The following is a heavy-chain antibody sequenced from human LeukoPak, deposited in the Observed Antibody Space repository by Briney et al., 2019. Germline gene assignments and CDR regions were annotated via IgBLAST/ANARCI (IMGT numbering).Heavy chain of an antibody. CDR2: ISSSSRYI. J-gene: IGHJ4*02. Sequence: GGSLRLSCAASGFTFSSYSMNWVRQAPGKGLEWVSSISSSSRYIYYADSVKGRFTISRDNAKNSLYLQMNSLRAEDTAVYYCPRPTINWGPTSDFDYWGQGTLVTVSS. V-gene: IGHV3-21*01. CDR1: GFTFSSYS. CDR3: PRPTINWGPTSDFDY. D-gene: IGHD7-27*01.